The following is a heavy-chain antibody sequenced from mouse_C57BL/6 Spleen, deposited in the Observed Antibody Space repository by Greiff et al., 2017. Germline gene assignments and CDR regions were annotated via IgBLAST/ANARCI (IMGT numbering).Heavy chain of an antibody. V-gene: IGHV8-5*01. Sequence: QVTLKVSGPGILQPSQTLSLTCSFSGFSLSTSNMGIGWIRQPSGKGLEWLAHIWWNDDKYYNPSLKSRPTISKATSNNQVFLKITSMDTADTAAYYCAQIQMPYGCFDYWGQGTTLTVSS. D-gene: IGHD2-2*01. CDR2: IWWNDDK. CDR3: AQIQMPYGCFDY. J-gene: IGHJ2*01. CDR1: GFSLSTSNMG.